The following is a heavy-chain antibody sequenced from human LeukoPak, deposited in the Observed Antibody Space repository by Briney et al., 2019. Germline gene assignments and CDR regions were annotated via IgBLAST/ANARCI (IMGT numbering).Heavy chain of an antibody. V-gene: IGHV3-53*01. CDR1: GFTVSSNY. D-gene: IGHD5-18*01. CDR3: ARSRIQLWLRASDDAFDI. J-gene: IGHJ3*02. CDR2: IYSGGST. Sequence: GGSLRLSCAASGFTVSSNYMSWVRQAPGKGLEWVSVIYSGGSTYYADPVKGRFTISRDNSKNTLYLQMNSLRAEDTAVYYCARSRIQLWLRASDDAFDIWGQGTMVTVSS.